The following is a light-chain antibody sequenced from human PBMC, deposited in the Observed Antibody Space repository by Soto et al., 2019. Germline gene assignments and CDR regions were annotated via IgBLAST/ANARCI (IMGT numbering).Light chain of an antibody. Sequence: QSALSQPPSASGSPGQSGTISCTGTSSDVGGYNFVSWYQQHPGKAPKLIISEVSKRPSGVPDRFSGSKSGNTASLTVSGLQAEDEADYYCSASAGSSNGVFGPVTKVTVL. CDR1: SSDVGGYNF. CDR2: EVS. CDR3: SASAGSSNGV. J-gene: IGLJ1*01. V-gene: IGLV2-8*01.